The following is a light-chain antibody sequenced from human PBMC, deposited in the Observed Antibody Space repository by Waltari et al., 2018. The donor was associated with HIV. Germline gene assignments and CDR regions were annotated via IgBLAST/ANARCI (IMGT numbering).Light chain of an antibody. CDR3: QQSYNTPRT. CDR1: QSIITY. J-gene: IGKJ1*01. Sequence: DIQMTQSPSSLSASVGARVPITCRASQSIITYLNWNQQKPGKAPDLLIFAASSLQSGVPSRFSCSGSGTDFTLTISSLQSEDFATYYCQQSYNTPRTFSQGTKVEIK. V-gene: IGKV1-39*01. CDR2: AAS.